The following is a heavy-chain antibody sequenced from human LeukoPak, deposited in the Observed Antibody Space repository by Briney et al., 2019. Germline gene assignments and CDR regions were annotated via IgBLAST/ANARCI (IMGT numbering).Heavy chain of an antibody. D-gene: IGHD3-22*01. V-gene: IGHV3-30*03. J-gene: IGHJ4*02. CDR2: ISYDGSNK. CDR1: GITFSSFG. CDR3: ARDRLYYYDSSGTFDY. Sequence: GGSLRLSCAAFGITFSSFGMHWVRQAPGKGLEWVAVISYDGSNKYYADSVKGRFTISRDNSKNTLYLQMSSLRAEDTAVYYCARDRLYYYDSSGTFDYWGQGTLVTVSS.